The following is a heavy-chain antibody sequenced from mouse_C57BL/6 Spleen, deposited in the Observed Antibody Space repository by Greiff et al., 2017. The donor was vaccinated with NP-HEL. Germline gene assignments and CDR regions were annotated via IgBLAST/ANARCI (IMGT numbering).Heavy chain of an antibody. CDR3: ARWETGTAWFAY. J-gene: IGHJ3*01. CDR2: INPNNGGT. V-gene: IGHV1-26*01. Sequence: EVQLQQSGPELVKPGASVKISCKASGYTFTDYYMNWVKQSHGKSLEWIGDINPNNGGTSYNQKFKGKATLTVDKSSSTAYMELRSLTSEDSAVYYCARWETGTAWFAYWGQGTLVTVSA. CDR1: GYTFTDYY. D-gene: IGHD4-1*01.